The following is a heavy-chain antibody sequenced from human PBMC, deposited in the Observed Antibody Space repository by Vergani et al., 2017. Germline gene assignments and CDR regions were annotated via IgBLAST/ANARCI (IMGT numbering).Heavy chain of an antibody. D-gene: IGHD1-1*01. Sequence: EVQLVESGGGVVQPGGSLRLSCAASGFTFDDYAMHWVRQAPGKGLEWVSLISGDGGSTYYADSVKGRFTISRDNSKNSLYLQMNSLRTEDTALYYCANAVHRPQGASLYGMDVWGQGTTVTVSS. J-gene: IGHJ6*02. V-gene: IGHV3-43*02. CDR2: ISGDGGST. CDR1: GFTFDDYA. CDR3: ANAVHRPQGASLYGMDV.